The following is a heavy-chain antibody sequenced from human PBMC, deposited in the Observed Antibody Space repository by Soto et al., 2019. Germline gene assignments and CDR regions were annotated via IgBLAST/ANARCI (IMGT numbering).Heavy chain of an antibody. CDR2: ISDGAGGK. Sequence: GGSLSLSCAASGFTFSSYAMTWVRQAPGKGLEWISSISDGAGGKYYADSVKGRFTISRDNSKNTLYLQMNSLRAEDTAVYYCAKDREGFLEWLYSHDAFDIWGQGTMVTVSS. CDR1: GFTFSSYA. V-gene: IGHV3-23*01. CDR3: AKDREGFLEWLYSHDAFDI. D-gene: IGHD3-3*01. J-gene: IGHJ3*02.